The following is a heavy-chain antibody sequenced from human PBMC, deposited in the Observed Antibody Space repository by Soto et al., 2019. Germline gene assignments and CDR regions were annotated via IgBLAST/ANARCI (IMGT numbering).Heavy chain of an antibody. D-gene: IGHD5-12*01. CDR2: IDSDGSPT. CDR3: ARGASGYGNFDY. V-gene: IGHV3-74*01. J-gene: IGHJ4*02. CDR1: GFTFSSHW. Sequence: EVQLVESGGGLVQPGGSLRLSCTASGFTFSSHWMHWVRQAPGKGLVWVSRIDSDGSPTNYADFVKGRFTISRDNAKNPLYLQMNSLRVEDTAVYYCARGASGYGNFDYWGQGTLVTVSS.